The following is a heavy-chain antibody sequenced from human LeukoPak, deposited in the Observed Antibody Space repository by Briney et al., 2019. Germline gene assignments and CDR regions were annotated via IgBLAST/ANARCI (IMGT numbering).Heavy chain of an antibody. Sequence: GGSLRLSCSASGFTFSTYWMSWVRQAPGKGLEWVANMRRDGNEIYYLDSVRGRFTISRDNAKNTLYLQMNSLRAEDTAVYYCAKFPWLLYYFDYWGQGTPVTVSS. CDR1: GFTFSTYW. CDR2: MRRDGNEI. D-gene: IGHD5-18*01. J-gene: IGHJ4*02. CDR3: AKFPWLLYYFDY. V-gene: IGHV3-7*03.